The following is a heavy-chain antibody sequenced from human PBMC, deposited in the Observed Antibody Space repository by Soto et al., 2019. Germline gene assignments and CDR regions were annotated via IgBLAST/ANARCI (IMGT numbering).Heavy chain of an antibody. J-gene: IGHJ6*02. CDR1: GFTFSSYA. D-gene: IGHD5-18*01. CDR2: ISGSGGST. Sequence: GGSLRLSXAASGFTFSSYAMSWVRQAPGKGLEWVSAISGSGGSTYYADSVKGRFTISRDNSKNTLYLQMNSLRAEDTAVYYCAKDQRSGYSYGYVYYYYGMDVWGQGTTVTVSS. CDR3: AKDQRSGYSYGYVYYYYGMDV. V-gene: IGHV3-23*01.